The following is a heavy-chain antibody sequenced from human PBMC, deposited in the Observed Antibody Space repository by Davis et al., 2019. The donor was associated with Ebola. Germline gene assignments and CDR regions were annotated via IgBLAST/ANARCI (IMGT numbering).Heavy chain of an antibody. CDR1: GFTFSSYA. CDR2: ISCSGGST. D-gene: IGHD3-16*01. J-gene: IGHJ4*02. CDR3: AKETRYGGFDY. Sequence: PGGSLRLSCAASGFTFSSYAMSWVRQAPGKGLEWVSAISCSGGSTYYAESVKGLFTISRDNSKNTLFLQMNSLRAEDTAVYYCAKETRYGGFDYWGQGTLVTVSS. V-gene: IGHV3-23*01.